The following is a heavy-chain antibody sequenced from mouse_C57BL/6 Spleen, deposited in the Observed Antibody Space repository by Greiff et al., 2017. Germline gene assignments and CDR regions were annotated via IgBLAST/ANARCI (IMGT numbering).Heavy chain of an antibody. D-gene: IGHD2-4*01. V-gene: IGHV1-82*01. Sequence: QVQLKQSGPELVKPGASVKISCKASGYAFSSSWMNWVKQRPGKGLEWIGRIYPGDGDTNYNGKFKGKATLTADKSSSTAYMQLSSLTSEDSAVYFCANDYDERGAWFAYWGQGTLVTVSA. CDR1: GYAFSSSW. J-gene: IGHJ3*01. CDR2: IYPGDGDT. CDR3: ANDYDERGAWFAY.